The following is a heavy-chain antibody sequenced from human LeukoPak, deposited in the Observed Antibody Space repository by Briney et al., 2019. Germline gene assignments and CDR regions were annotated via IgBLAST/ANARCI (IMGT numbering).Heavy chain of an antibody. Sequence: PGGSVRLLCAASGFTFSNYAMTWPRHAPGRGLEWVSHISGSGDSTYYADSVKGRFTISRDNFKNTLYLQMNSLRAEDTAVYYCAKEAYYDGTGYFDFWGQGTLVTVSS. CDR3: AKEAYYDGTGYFDF. CDR2: ISGSGDST. CDR1: GFTFSNYA. J-gene: IGHJ4*02. D-gene: IGHD3-22*01. V-gene: IGHV3-23*01.